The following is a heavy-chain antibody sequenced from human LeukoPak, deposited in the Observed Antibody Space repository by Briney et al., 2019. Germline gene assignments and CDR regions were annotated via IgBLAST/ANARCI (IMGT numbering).Heavy chain of an antibody. CDR1: GFGFSGYW. Sequence: GGSLRLSCAASGFGFSGYWMSWVRQAPGKGLEWVANIHPDGGEKYYVDSVKGRFTISRDNAKNSLYLQMNSLRAEDTAVYYCARDALAGGDWSNMGDYWGQGTLVTVSS. J-gene: IGHJ4*02. CDR3: ARDALAGGDWSNMGDY. V-gene: IGHV3-7*01. CDR2: IHPDGGEK. D-gene: IGHD3-16*01.